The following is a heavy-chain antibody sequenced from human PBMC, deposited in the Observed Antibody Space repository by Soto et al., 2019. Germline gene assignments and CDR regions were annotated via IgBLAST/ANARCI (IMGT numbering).Heavy chain of an antibody. Sequence: GASVKVSCKASGFNFISSAVQWVRQARGQRPEWIGWIVVGSGNTKYAQKFQERVTITRDMSTSTAYMELRSLSSEDTALYYCAAVYSGRYFNVLDFWGQGTLVTVS. CDR3: AAVYSGRYFNVLDF. CDR2: IVVGSGNT. D-gene: IGHD1-26*01. V-gene: IGHV1-58*01. J-gene: IGHJ4*02. CDR1: GFNFISSA.